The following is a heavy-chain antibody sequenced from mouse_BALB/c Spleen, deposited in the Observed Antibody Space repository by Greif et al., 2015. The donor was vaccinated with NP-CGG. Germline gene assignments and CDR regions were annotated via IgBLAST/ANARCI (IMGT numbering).Heavy chain of an antibody. CDR2: IWAGGST. CDR3: ARDYRYAMDY. CDR1: GFSLTSYG. D-gene: IGHD2-14*01. J-gene: IGHJ4*01. Sequence: VMLVESGPGLVAPSQSLSITCTVSGFSLTSYGVHWVRQPPGKGLEWLGVIWAGGSTNYNSALMSRLSVSKDNSKSXVFLKMNSLQTDDTAMYYCARDYRYAMDYWGQGTSVTVSS. V-gene: IGHV2-9*02.